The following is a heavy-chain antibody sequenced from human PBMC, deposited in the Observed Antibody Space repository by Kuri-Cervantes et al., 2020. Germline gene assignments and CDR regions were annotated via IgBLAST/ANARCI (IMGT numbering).Heavy chain of an antibody. CDR1: GGSISNSNYY. D-gene: IGHD6-6*01. J-gene: IGHJ5*02. CDR2: IYYSGTT. Sequence: GSLRLSCIVSGGSISNSNYYWGWIRQPPGKGLEWIGSIYYSGTTYYNPSLESRVTISVDTSKNQFSLKPTSVTAADTAVYYCARGRAGAARRMWWFDPWGQGTLVTVSS. CDR3: ARGRAGAARRMWWFDP. V-gene: IGHV4-39*07.